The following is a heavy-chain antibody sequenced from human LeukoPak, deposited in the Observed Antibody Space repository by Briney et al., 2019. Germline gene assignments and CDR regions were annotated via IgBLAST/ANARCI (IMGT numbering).Heavy chain of an antibody. CDR2: IYYSGST. CDR1: GGSISSGGYY. Sequence: SQTLSLTCTVSGGSISSGGYYWSWIRQHPGKGLEWIGYIYYSGSTYYNPSLKSRVTISVDTSKNQFSLKLSSVTAADTAVYYCARDRISLARNYYFDYWGQGTLVTVSS. CDR3: ARDRISLARNYYFDY. D-gene: IGHD2/OR15-2a*01. J-gene: IGHJ4*02. V-gene: IGHV4-31*03.